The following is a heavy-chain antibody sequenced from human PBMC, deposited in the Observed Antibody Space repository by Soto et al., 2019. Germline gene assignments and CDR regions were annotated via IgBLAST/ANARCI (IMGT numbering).Heavy chain of an antibody. CDR2: IIPIFGTA. J-gene: IGHJ6*02. CDR3: AREGVFGVVVVPAAIPEEYYYYGMDV. D-gene: IGHD2-2*01. V-gene: IGHV1-69*13. Sequence: ASVKVSCKASGGTFSSYAISWVRQAPGQGLEWMGGIIPIFGTANYAQKFQGRVTITADESTSTAYMELSSLRSEDTAVYYCAREGVFGVVVVPAAIPEEYYYYGMDVWGQGTTVTVSS. CDR1: GGTFSSYA.